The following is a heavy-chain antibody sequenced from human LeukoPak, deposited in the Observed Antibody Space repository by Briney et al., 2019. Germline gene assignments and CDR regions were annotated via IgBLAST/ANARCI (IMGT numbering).Heavy chain of an antibody. CDR3: ASASPNIVVVPAARNDAFDI. V-gene: IGHV4-30-4*08. CDR2: IYYSGST. CDR1: GGSISSGDYY. Sequence: SSETLSLTCAVSGGSISSGDYYWSWIRQPPGKGLEWIGYIYYSGSTYYNPSLKSRVTISVDTSKNQFSLKLSSVTAADTAVYYCASASPNIVVVPAARNDAFDIWGQRTMVTVSS. D-gene: IGHD2-2*01. J-gene: IGHJ3*02.